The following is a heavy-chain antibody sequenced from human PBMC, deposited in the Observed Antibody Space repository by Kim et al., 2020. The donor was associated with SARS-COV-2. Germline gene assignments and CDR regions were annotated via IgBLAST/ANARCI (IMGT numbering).Heavy chain of an antibody. CDR2: T. J-gene: IGHJ4*02. CDR3: ARNSDTGFDY. D-gene: IGHD2-8*02. Sequence: TRYAQKFQGGVSMTRDTSTSTVYVELSSLRSEDTAVYYCARNSDTGFDYWGQGTLVTVSS. V-gene: IGHV1-46*01.